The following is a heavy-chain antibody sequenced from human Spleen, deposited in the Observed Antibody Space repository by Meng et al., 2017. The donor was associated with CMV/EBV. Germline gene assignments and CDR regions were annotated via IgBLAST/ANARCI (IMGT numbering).Heavy chain of an antibody. CDR3: ATRGWFANYFAS. CDR2: IYYSGAT. CDR1: GGSISSYY. Sequence: SETLSLTCTVSGGSISSYYWSWIRQPPGKGREWIGSIYYSGATYYNPSLKSRVTISLDTSKSQFSLNLSSVTAADTAMYYCATRGWFANYFASWGQGTLVTVSS. J-gene: IGHJ4*02. D-gene: IGHD6-19*01. V-gene: IGHV4-59*12.